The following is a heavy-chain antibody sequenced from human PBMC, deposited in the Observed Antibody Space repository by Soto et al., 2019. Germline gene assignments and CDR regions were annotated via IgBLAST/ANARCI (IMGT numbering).Heavy chain of an antibody. D-gene: IGHD4-17*01. CDR2: ISAYNGNT. CDR1: GYTFTTYG. V-gene: IGHV1-18*01. J-gene: IGHJ6*02. Sequence: QVQLVQSGAEVKKPGASVKVSCKASGYTFTTYGISWVRQAPGQGLEWMGWISAYNGNTNYALKFQGRVTMTTDTSTSTAYMELRSLRSDDTAVYYCARSGDPLDYFYYYGMDVWGQGTTVTVSS. CDR3: ARSGDPLDYFYYYGMDV.